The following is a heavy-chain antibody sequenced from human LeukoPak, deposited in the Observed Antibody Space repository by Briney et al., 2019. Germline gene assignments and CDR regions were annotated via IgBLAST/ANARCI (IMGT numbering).Heavy chain of an antibody. CDR2: IYYSGST. CDR1: GGSISSGDYY. D-gene: IGHD3-16*02. CDR3: ARDRYGQRIFDY. Sequence: SETLSLTCTVSGGSISSGDYYWSWLRQPPGKGLEWIGYIYYSGSTYYNPSLKSRVTISVDTSKNQFSLKLSSVTAADTAVYYCARDRYGQRIFDYWGQGTLVTVSS. V-gene: IGHV4-30-4*01. J-gene: IGHJ4*02.